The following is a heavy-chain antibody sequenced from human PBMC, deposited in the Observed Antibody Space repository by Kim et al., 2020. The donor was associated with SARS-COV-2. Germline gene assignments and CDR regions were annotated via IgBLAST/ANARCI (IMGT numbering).Heavy chain of an antibody. CDR1: NTLT. CDR3: ARGSNSWSGYHSHNNWFDP. CDR2: IIPILGIA. Sequence: NTLTSSWVRPAPGQGIEGMGRIIPILGIATYAQKFQGTVTINADNSTSTAYMELRSLRSADTAVYYCARGSNSWSGYHSHNNWFDPWGQGTLVTVSS. J-gene: IGHJ5*02. V-gene: IGHV1-69*02. D-gene: IGHD3-3*01.